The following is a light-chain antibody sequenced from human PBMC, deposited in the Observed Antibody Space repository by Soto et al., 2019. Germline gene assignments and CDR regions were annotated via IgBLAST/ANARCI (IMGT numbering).Light chain of an antibody. CDR3: NSYTTTSALV. CDR1: SADIGSHDY. J-gene: IGLJ1*01. V-gene: IGLV2-14*01. Sequence: QSVLTQPASVSGCAGQLISIACTGSSADIGSHDYVSWYQQHPGKVPKLIIYELSKRPSGASDRFSGSKSGNAAYLSISGLQPEDEADYYCNSYTTTSALVFGTGTKVTVL. CDR2: ELS.